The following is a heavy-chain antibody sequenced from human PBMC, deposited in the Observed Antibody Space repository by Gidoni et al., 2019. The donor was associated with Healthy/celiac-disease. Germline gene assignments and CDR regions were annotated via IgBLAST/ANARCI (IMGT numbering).Heavy chain of an antibody. V-gene: IGHV1-69*02. CDR1: GGTFSSYT. J-gene: IGHJ4*02. Sequence: QVQLVQSGAEVKKPGPSVKVSCKASGGTFSSYTISWVRQAPGQGLEWMGRIIPILGIANYAQKFQGRVTITADKSTSTAYMELSSLRSEDTAVYYCARGQGRVVGASLFDYWGQGTLVTVSS. CDR3: ARGQGRVVGASLFDY. CDR2: IIPILGIA. D-gene: IGHD1-26*01.